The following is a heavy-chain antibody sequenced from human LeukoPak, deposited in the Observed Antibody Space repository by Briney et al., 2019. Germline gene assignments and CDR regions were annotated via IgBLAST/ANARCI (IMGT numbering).Heavy chain of an antibody. CDR1: GFTFSNYP. J-gene: IGHJ4*02. CDR3: ARGSGGYDYYFDY. CDR2: ITSSSSYI. Sequence: PGGSLRLSCAASGFTFSNYPMNWVRQAPGKGLEWVSSITSSSSYIYYADSVKGRFTISRDNAKNSLYLQMNSLRAEDTAVYYCARGSGGYDYYFDYWGQGTLVTVSS. V-gene: IGHV3-21*01. D-gene: IGHD2-15*01.